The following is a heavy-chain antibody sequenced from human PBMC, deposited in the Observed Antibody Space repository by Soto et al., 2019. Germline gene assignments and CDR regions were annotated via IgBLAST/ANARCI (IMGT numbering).Heavy chain of an antibody. CDR2: FDTEEGET. J-gene: IGHJ6*02. CDR1: GYTLSETS. CDR3: ARHGTYYLGMDV. D-gene: IGHD3-10*01. V-gene: IGHV1-24*01. Sequence: ASVKVSCKVSGYTLSETSMHWVRQAPGKGLEWMGGFDTEEGETIYSQRFQGRVTMTEDTSTDTAYMELSSLTSEDTAVYYCARHGTYYLGMDVWGQGTTVTVSS.